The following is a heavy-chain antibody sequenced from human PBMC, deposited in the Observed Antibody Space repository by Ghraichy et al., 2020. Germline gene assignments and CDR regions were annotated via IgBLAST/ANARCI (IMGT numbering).Heavy chain of an antibody. CDR1: GGSISSGGYY. CDR2: IYYSGST. J-gene: IGHJ5*02. Sequence: SETLSLTCTVSGGSISSGGYYWSWIRQHPGKGLEWIGYIYYSGSTYYNPSLKSRVTISVDTSKNQFSLKLSSVTAADTAVYYCATITPSWWLLRSNAHGWFDPWGQGTLVTVSS. D-gene: IGHD3-22*01. CDR3: ATITPSWWLLRSNAHGWFDP. V-gene: IGHV4-31*03.